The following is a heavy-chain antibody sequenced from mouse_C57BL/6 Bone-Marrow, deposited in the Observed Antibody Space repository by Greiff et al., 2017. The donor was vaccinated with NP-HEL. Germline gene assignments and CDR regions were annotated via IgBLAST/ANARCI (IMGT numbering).Heavy chain of an antibody. CDR3: SEDSAVYYGAWGGGYDLYYAMDY. CDR1: YTFSRRVH. Sequence: QVQLQQSGPELARPWASVKISCQAFYTFSRRVHFAIRDTNYWMQWVKQRPGQGLEWIGAIYPGNGDTSYNQKFKGKATLNADTSSITAYMQLISLTSEDSAVYYGAWGGGYDLYYAMDYWGQGTSVTVSS. J-gene: IGHJ4*01. CDR2: GQGLEWIG. V-gene: IGHV1-87*01. D-gene: IGHD2-2*01.